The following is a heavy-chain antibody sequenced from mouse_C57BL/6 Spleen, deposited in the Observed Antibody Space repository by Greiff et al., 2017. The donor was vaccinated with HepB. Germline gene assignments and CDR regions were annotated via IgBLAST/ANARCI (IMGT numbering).Heavy chain of an antibody. CDR2: ISDGGSYT. J-gene: IGHJ1*03. CDR1: GFTFSSYA. Sequence: DVKLVESGGGLVKPGGSLKLSCAASGFTFSSYAMSWVRQTPEKRLEWVATISDGGSYTYYPDNVKGRFTISRDNAKNNLYLQMSHLKSEDTAMYYCARGRDYEVWGTGTTVTVSS. CDR3: ARGRDYEV. V-gene: IGHV5-4*03. D-gene: IGHD2-4*01.